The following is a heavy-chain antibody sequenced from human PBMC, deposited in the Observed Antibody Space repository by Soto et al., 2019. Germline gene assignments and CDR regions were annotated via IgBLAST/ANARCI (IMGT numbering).Heavy chain of an antibody. J-gene: IGHJ4*02. CDR1: GFTFSSYA. CDR3: ARERFSSGLDY. Sequence: QVQLVESGGGVVQPGRSLRLSCAASGFTFSSYAMHWVRQAPGKGLECVAVISYDGSNKYYADSVQGRFTISRDNSKNTLYLQMNSLRAEDTAVYYCARERFSSGLDYWGQGTLVTVSS. V-gene: IGHV3-30-3*01. CDR2: ISYDGSNK. D-gene: IGHD6-19*01.